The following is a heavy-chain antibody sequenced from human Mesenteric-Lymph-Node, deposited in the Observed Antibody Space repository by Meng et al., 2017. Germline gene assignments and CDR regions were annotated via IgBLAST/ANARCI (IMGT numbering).Heavy chain of an antibody. D-gene: IGHD1-7*01. Sequence: GESLKISCAASGFTFSSYSMTWVRQAPGKGLEWVSSISTSSSSIYYADSVRGRFTISRDNAKNSLYLQMNSLRAEDTAVYYCASLLSGTTFAWGQGTLVTVSS. V-gene: IGHV3-21*04. CDR3: ASLLSGTTFA. CDR1: GFTFSSYS. CDR2: ISTSSSSI. J-gene: IGHJ5*02.